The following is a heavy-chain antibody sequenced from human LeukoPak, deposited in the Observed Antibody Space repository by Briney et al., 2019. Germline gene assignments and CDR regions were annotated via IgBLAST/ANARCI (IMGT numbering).Heavy chain of an antibody. J-gene: IGHJ4*02. V-gene: IGHV3-49*04. CDR2: IRSKAYGGTT. CDR1: GFTFGDYD. D-gene: IGHD5-12*01. CDR3: TRAPSSLGYSGYDSSDY. Sequence: GGALRLSCTASGFTFGDYDMRGVRQAPGKGVEGVGFIRSKAYGGTTEYAASVKGIFTISKDDSKSIAYLQMNSLKTEDTAVYYCTRAPSSLGYSGYDSSDYWGQGTLVTVSS.